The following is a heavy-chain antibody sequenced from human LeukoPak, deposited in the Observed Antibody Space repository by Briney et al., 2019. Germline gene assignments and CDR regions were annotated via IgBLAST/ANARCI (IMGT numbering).Heavy chain of an antibody. Sequence: GGSLRLSCAASGFTFSSYAMHWVRQAPGKGLEWVAVISYDGSNKYYADSVKGRFTISRDNSKNTLYLQMNSLRAEDTAVYYCARDHGVVVGWFDPWGPGTLVTVSS. CDR3: ARDHGVVVGWFDP. D-gene: IGHD2-21*01. CDR2: ISYDGSNK. CDR1: GFTFSSYA. J-gene: IGHJ5*02. V-gene: IGHV3-30*04.